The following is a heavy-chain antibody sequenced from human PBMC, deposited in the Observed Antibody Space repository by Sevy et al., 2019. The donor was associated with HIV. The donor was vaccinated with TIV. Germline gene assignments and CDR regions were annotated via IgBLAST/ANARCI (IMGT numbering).Heavy chain of an antibody. J-gene: IGHJ4*02. V-gene: IGHV4-61*02. CDR2: IYTSGST. D-gene: IGHD3-10*01. Sequence: SETLSLTCTVSGGSISSGYYYWSWIRQPAGKGLEWIGRIYTSGSTNYNPSLKSRVTMSVDTSKNQFSLKLSSVTAADTAVYYCARVGGGSGSYFSFDSWGQGTLVTVSS. CDR1: GGSISSGYYY. CDR3: ARVGGGSGSYFSFDS.